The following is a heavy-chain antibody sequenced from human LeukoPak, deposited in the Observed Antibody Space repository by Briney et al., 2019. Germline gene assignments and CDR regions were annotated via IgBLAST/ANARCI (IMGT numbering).Heavy chain of an antibody. CDR1: GYTFTNYG. CDR3: ARHYYDSSAYPFDY. Sequence: EASGKASSRPSGYTFTNYGISWVRRAPEQGLEYMGWISAYNGNTNYAQNLQGRVTMTTETSTSTAYMELRSLRSDDTAVYYCARHYYDSSAYPFDYWGQGTLVTVSS. CDR2: ISAYNGNT. J-gene: IGHJ4*02. D-gene: IGHD3-22*01. V-gene: IGHV1-18*01.